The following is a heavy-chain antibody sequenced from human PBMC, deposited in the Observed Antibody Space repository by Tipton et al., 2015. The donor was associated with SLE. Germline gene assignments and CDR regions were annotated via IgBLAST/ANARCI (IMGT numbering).Heavy chain of an antibody. CDR1: GYNLTTYG. J-gene: IGHJ4*02. Sequence: QLVQSGGEVKKPGASVKVSCKASGYNLTTYGIGWVRQAPGQGLEWMGWISAYNDNTNYAENFQGRVTMTTETSTSTAYMELISLTSEDTALYFCAAYINYPAYWGQGSLVTVSS. D-gene: IGHD4-11*01. V-gene: IGHV1-18*04. CDR3: AAYINYPAY. CDR2: ISAYNDNT.